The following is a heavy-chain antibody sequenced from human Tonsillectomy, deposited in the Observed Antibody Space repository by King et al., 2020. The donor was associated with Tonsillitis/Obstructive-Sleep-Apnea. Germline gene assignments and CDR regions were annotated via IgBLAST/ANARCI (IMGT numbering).Heavy chain of an antibody. CDR1: GYRFANYW. D-gene: IGHD3/OR15-3a*01. V-gene: IGHV5-51*01. CDR2: IRPRDSDS. Sequence: VQLVESGAEMKKAGESLKISCKGSGYRFANYWIVWVRQKPGKGLEWMGVIRPRDSDSQYRPSFQGQVTVSADKSISTAYLQWSSLKVSDSTTYYCARLSNVDFWALTFDDWGQGTQVTVSS. J-gene: IGHJ1*01. CDR3: ARLSNVDFWALTFDD.